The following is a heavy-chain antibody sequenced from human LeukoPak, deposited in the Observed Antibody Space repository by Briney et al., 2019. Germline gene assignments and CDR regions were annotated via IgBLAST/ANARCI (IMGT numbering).Heavy chain of an antibody. CDR2: IYNGGST. V-gene: IGHV3-66*01. D-gene: IGHD5/OR15-5a*01. CDR3: ARCQEGDYLDY. Sequence: PGGSLRLSCAASGFTVSSNYMSWVRQAPGKGLEWVSVIYNGGSTYYADSVKDRFTISRDNSKNTLYLQMNSLRAEDTAVYYCARCQEGDYLDYWGQGTLVTVSS. J-gene: IGHJ4*02. CDR1: GFTVSSNY.